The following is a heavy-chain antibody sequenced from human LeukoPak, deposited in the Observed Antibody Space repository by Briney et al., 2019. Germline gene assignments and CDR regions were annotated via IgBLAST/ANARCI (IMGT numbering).Heavy chain of an antibody. V-gene: IGHV4-4*02. CDR2: IYHSGST. D-gene: IGHD6-13*01. J-gene: IGHJ3*02. CDR1: GGSISSNNW. Sequence: SETLSLTCAVSGGSISSNNWWSWVRQPPGKGLEWIGEIYHSGSTNYNASLKSRVTISVDKSKNQFSLKLSSVTAADTAVYYCAREGLGIAEPDAFDIWGQGTMVTVSS. CDR3: AREGLGIAEPDAFDI.